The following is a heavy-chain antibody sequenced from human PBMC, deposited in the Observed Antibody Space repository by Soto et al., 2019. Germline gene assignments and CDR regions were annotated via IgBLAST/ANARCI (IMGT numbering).Heavy chain of an antibody. D-gene: IGHD3-16*01. CDR3: AKDLGGSTYMYYVDC. Sequence: QVQLVESGGGVVQPGRSLRLSCAASGFTFSNYGIHWVRQAPGKGLEWVAVISYDGSNKYHADSVKGRFTISRDNSKNKLYLEMNSLRAEDTAVYHCAKDLGGSTYMYYVDCWGQGTLVTVSS. CDR2: ISYDGSNK. J-gene: IGHJ4*02. CDR1: GFTFSNYG. V-gene: IGHV3-30*18.